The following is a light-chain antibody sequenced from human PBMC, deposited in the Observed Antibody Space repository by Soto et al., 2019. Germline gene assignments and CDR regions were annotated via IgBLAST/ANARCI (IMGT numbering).Light chain of an antibody. J-gene: IGLJ2*01. CDR2: GVT. Sequence: QSALTQPASVSGSPGQSITISCIGTSSDVGGYNYVSWYQQHPGKAPKLMIYGVTNRPSGVSNRFSGSKSGNTASLTISGLLAEDEADYYCSSYTSSSTLSVVFGGGTQLTVL. CDR3: SSYTSSSTLSVV. CDR1: SSDVGGYNY. V-gene: IGLV2-14*01.